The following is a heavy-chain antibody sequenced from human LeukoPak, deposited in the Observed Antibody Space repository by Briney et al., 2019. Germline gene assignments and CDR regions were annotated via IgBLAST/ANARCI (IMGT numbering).Heavy chain of an antibody. CDR2: ISGSGGST. J-gene: IGHJ4*02. CDR1: GFTFSSYA. D-gene: IGHD3-3*01. V-gene: IGHV3-23*01. Sequence: GGSLRLSCAASGFTFSSYAMSWVRQAPGKGLEWVSAISGSGGSTYYADSVKGRFTISRDNSKNTLYLQMNSLRAEDTAVYYCAKDEGITIFGVVIITYDYWGQGTLVTVSS. CDR3: AKDEGITIFGVVIITYDY.